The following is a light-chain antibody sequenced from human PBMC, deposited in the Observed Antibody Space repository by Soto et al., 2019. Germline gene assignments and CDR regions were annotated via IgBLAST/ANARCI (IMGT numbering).Light chain of an antibody. CDR3: QQRSNWHPWT. V-gene: IGKV3-11*01. J-gene: IGKJ1*01. CDR2: DAS. Sequence: EIVFTQSPATLSLSPGERATLSCRASQSVSSYLAWYQQKPGQAPRLLIYDASNRANGIPARFSGSGSGTEFTLTLSSLEPEDFAAYYCQQRSNWHPWTFGQGTKVDIK. CDR1: QSVSSY.